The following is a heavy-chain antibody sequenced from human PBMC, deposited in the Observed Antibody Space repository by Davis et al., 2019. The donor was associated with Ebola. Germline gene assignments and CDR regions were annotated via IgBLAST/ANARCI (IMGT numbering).Heavy chain of an antibody. D-gene: IGHD3-10*01. CDR3: ARAGRYYYGSGSYYKRRGVFDY. V-gene: IGHV4-59*12. CDR1: GGSISSYY. Sequence: PSETLSLTCTVSGGSISSYYWSWIRQPPGKGLEWIGYIYYSGSPNYNPSLKSRVTTSLDTSKKQFSLKLSSVTAADTAVYYCARAGRYYYGSGSYYKRRGVFDYWGQGTLVTVSS. J-gene: IGHJ4*02. CDR2: IYYSGSP.